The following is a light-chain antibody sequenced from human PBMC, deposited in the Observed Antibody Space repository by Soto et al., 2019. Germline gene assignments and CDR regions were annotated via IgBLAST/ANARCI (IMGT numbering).Light chain of an antibody. CDR3: AAWDDSPSGRSWV. CDR1: SSNIGSNN. V-gene: IGLV1-47*01. Sequence: QSVLTQSPSVSGTPGQRVSISCSGSSSNIGSNNVYWYQQFPGSAPKFLIYPNSPRPSGVPDRFSASKSGTSASLVISGLRSEDEATYYCAAWDDSPSGRSWVFGGWTKLTVL. J-gene: IGLJ3*02. CDR2: PNS.